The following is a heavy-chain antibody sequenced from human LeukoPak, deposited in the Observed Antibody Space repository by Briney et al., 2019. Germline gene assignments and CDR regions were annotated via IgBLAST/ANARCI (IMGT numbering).Heavy chain of an antibody. CDR2: IYHSGST. J-gene: IGHJ4*02. CDR1: GYSISSAYY. V-gene: IGHV4-38-2*01. Sequence: PSETLSLTCAVSGYSISSAYYWGWIRQPPGKGLEWIGSIYHSGSTYYNPSLKSRVTISVDTSKNQFSLKLSSVTAADTAVYYCASHPYDFWSGSKYYFDYWGQGTLVTVSS. CDR3: ASHPYDFWSGSKYYFDY. D-gene: IGHD3-3*01.